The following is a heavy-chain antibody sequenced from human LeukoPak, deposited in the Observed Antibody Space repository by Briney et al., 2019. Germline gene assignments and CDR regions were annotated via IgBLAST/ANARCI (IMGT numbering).Heavy chain of an antibody. CDR1: GDSASSNSAT. V-gene: IGHV6-1*01. CDR3: ARKASFGMDV. J-gene: IGHJ6*02. CDR2: TYFRSKWYN. Sequence: SQTLSLTCAISGDSASSNSATWNWIRQSPSRGLEWLGRTYFRSKWYNDYALSVKSRITINPDTSRNHFSLQLDSVTPEDTAVYYCARKASFGMDVWGQGTTVTVSS.